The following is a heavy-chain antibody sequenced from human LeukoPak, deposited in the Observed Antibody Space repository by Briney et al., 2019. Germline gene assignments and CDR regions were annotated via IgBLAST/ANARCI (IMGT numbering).Heavy chain of an antibody. V-gene: IGHV3-20*04. CDR1: GFTFDDYG. J-gene: IGHJ3*01. D-gene: IGHD6-19*01. CDR3: ARDSVAPDTFDV. Sequence: GGSLRLSCAASGFTFDDYGMAWVRQTPGKGLEWVSGLTWNGGSTGYADSVKGRFTISRDNAKSSLYLQLNSLRAEDTALYYCARDSVAPDTFDVWGQGTMVTVSS. CDR2: LTWNGGST.